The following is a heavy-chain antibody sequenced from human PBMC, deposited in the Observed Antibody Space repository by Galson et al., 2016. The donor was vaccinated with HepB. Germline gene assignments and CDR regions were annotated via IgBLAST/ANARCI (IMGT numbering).Heavy chain of an antibody. J-gene: IGHJ5*02. V-gene: IGHV4-34*01. Sequence: ETLSLTCGVHGGSFSGHYWSWIRQSPRKGLEWIGEINRSGSTNYNPSPKSRVTISVDTSKNQFSLNLSSVTAADTAVYYCARGAWSFDWSINWFDPWGQGTLVTVSS. CDR2: INRSGST. CDR3: ARGAWSFDWSINWFDP. D-gene: IGHD3-9*01. CDR1: GGSFSGHY.